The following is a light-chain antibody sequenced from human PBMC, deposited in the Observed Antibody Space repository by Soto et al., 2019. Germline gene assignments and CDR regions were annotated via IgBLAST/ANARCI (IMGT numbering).Light chain of an antibody. CDR2: EVR. V-gene: IGLV2-14*01. Sequence: QSVLTQPASVSGSPGQSITISCTGTGSDVGGYDFVSWYQHHPGKAPKLLIHEVRNRPSGVSHRFSGSKSGNTASLTISGLQADDEADYYCSSYTTSSTPYYVFGTGTKVTVL. J-gene: IGLJ1*01. CDR1: GSDVGGYDF. CDR3: SSYTTSSTPYYV.